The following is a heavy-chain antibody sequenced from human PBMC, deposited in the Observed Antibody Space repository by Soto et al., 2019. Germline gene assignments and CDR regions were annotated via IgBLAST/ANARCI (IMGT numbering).Heavy chain of an antibody. V-gene: IGHV5-51*01. Sequence: GESLKISCKGSGYSFTSYWIGWVRQMPGKGLEWMGIIYPGDSDTRYSPSFQGQVTISADKSISTAYLQWSSLKASDTAMYHCARRPREAADPYYYYGMDVWGQGTTVTVSS. CDR3: ARRPREAADPYYYYGMDV. J-gene: IGHJ6*02. CDR1: GYSFTSYW. D-gene: IGHD6-13*01. CDR2: IYPGDSDT.